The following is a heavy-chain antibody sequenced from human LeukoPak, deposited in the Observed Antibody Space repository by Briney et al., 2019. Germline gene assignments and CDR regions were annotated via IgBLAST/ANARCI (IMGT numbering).Heavy chain of an antibody. CDR3: AKEPDAYCGGDCYSYFDY. V-gene: IGHV3-33*06. CDR2: IWYDGSNK. D-gene: IGHD2-21*02. CDR1: GFTFSSYG. J-gene: IGHJ4*02. Sequence: QSGGSLRLSCAASGFTFSSYGMHWVRQAPGKGLEWVAVIWYDGSNKYYADSVRGRFPLHRDNSKNTLYLQMNSLRAEDTAVYYCAKEPDAYCGGDCYSYFDYWGQGTLVTVSS.